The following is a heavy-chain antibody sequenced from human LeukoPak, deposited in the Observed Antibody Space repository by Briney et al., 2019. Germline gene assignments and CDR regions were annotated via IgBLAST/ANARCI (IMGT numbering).Heavy chain of an antibody. CDR1: GGSISSSSYY. V-gene: IGHV4-39*07. CDR2: IYYSGST. CDR3: ARGGYYYDSSGYFPSMDV. Sequence: SETLSLTCTVSGGSISSSSYYWGWIRQPPGKGLEWIGSIYYSGSTNYNPSLKSRVTISVDTSKNQFSLKLSSVTAADTAVYYCARGGYYYDSSGYFPSMDVWGKGTTVTVSS. J-gene: IGHJ6*03. D-gene: IGHD3-22*01.